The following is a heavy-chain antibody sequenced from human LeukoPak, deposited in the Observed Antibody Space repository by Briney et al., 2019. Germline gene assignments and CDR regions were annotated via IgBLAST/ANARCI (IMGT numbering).Heavy chain of an antibody. D-gene: IGHD1-1*01. J-gene: IGHJ4*02. CDR3: ARLTGTTGFDY. Sequence: GGSLRLSCAASGFTFSSYEMNWVRQAPGKGLEWVSYISSSGSTIYYADSVKGRLTISRDNAKNSLYLQLNSLRADDTAVYYCARLTGTTGFDYWGQGTLVTVSS. V-gene: IGHV3-48*03. CDR1: GFTFSSYE. CDR2: ISSSGSTI.